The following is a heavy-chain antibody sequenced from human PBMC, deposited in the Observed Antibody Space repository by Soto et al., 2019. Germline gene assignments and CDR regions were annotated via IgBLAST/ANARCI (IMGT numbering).Heavy chain of an antibody. Sequence: GGSLRLSCAASGFTFSSYAMSWVRQAQGKGLEWVSAISGSGGSTYYADSVKVRFTISRDNSKNTLYLQMNSLRAEDTAVYYCARVGTDYGSGSPYYSDYWGQGTLVTVSS. D-gene: IGHD3-10*01. CDR2: ISGSGGST. CDR3: ARVGTDYGSGSPYYSDY. V-gene: IGHV3-23*01. CDR1: GFTFSSYA. J-gene: IGHJ4*02.